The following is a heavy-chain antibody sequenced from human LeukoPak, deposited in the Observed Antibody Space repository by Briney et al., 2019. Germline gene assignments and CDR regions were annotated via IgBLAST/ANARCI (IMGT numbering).Heavy chain of an antibody. CDR1: GYTLTELS. D-gene: IGHD3-10*01. Sequence: VASVKVSCKVSGYTLTELSMHWVRQAPGKGLEWMGGFDPEDGETIYAQKFQGRVTMTEDTSTGTAYMELSSLRSEDTAVYYCAVPPYYYGSGSSYYGMDVWGQGTTVTVSS. CDR2: FDPEDGET. V-gene: IGHV1-24*01. CDR3: AVPPYYYGSGSSYYGMDV. J-gene: IGHJ6*02.